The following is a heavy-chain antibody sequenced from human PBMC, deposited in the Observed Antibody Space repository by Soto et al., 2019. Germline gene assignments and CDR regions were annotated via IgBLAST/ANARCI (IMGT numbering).Heavy chain of an antibody. CDR2: ISAHNDNT. J-gene: IGHJ4*02. V-gene: IGHV1-18*01. CDR1: GYTFTSYG. CDR3: ARGRYGEY. Sequence: QIHLVQSGAEVKKPGASVKVSCKCPGYTFTSYGITWVRQAPGQGLERMGWISAHNDNTDYAQKLQGGVTVTRDTSTGTAYMELRSLRSDDTAVYYCARGRYGEYWGQGALVTVSS. D-gene: IGHD3-10*01.